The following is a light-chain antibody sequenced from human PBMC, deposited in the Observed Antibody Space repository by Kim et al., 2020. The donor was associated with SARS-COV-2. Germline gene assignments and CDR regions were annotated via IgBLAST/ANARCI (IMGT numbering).Light chain of an antibody. V-gene: IGKV1-39*01. CDR1: RSISFH. CDR3: QQTYTTPYS. CDR2: AAS. Sequence: DVQMTQSPSSLSASVGDRVTITCRASRSISFHLNWYQQKSGKAPKLLIYAASSLQPGVSSTFSGSGSGAAFTLTISSLQPDDFATYYCQQTYTTPYSFGQGTKLEF. J-gene: IGKJ2*03.